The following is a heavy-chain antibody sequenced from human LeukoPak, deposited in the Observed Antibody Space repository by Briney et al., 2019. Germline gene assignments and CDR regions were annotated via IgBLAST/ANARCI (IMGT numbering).Heavy chain of an antibody. V-gene: IGHV4-34*01. J-gene: IGHJ4*02. CDR3: ASGYQLPYY. CDR1: GFTFSSYW. CDR2: INHSGST. Sequence: GSLRLSCAASGFTFSSYWMHWVRQAPGKGLEWIGEINHSGSTNYNPSLKSRVTISVDTSKNQFSLKLSSVTAADTAVYYCASGYQLPYYWGQGTLVTVSS. D-gene: IGHD2-2*01.